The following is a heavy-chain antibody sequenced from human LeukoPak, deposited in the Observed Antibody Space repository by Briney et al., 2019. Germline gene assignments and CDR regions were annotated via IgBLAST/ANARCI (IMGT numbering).Heavy chain of an antibody. CDR1: GYTFTSYG. J-gene: IGHJ4*02. D-gene: IGHD6-19*01. V-gene: IGHV1-18*01. CDR2: ISAYNGNT. CDR3: ARDSEAYSSGWYEY. Sequence: ASVKVSCKASGYTFTSYGISWVRQAPGQGLEWMGWISAYNGNTNYAQKLQGRVTMTTDTPTSTAYMELRSLRSDDTAVYYCARDSEAYSSGWYEYWGQGTLVTVSS.